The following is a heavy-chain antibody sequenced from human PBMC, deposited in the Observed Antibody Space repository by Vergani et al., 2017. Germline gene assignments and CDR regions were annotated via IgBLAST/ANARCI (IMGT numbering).Heavy chain of an antibody. CDR1: GYTFTGYY. J-gene: IGHJ3*02. CDR2: INPNSGGT. Sequence: QVQLVQSGAEVKKPGASVKVSCKASGYTFTGYYMHWVRQAPGQGLEWMGWINPNSGGTNYAQKFQGRVTMTRDTSISTAYMELSSLRSEDTAVYYCARQISSASWYYAFDIWGQGTMVTVSS. CDR3: ARQISSASWYYAFDI. D-gene: IGHD2-2*01. V-gene: IGHV1-2*02.